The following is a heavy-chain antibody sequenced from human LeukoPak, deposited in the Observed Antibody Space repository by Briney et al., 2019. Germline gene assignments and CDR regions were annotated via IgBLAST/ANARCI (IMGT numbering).Heavy chain of an antibody. Sequence: GGSLRLSCAASGFTFSSYAMSWVRQAPGKGLEWGSSISSSSNYIYYTDSVKGRFTISRDNAKNSLYLQMNSLRAEDTDVYYCARDVGASAPDAFDIWGQGTMVTVSS. CDR3: ARDVGASAPDAFDI. D-gene: IGHD1-26*01. J-gene: IGHJ3*02. CDR2: ISSSSNYI. V-gene: IGHV3-21*01. CDR1: GFTFSSYA.